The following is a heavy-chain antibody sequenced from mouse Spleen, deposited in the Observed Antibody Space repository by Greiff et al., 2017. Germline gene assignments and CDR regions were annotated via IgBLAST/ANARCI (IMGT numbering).Heavy chain of an antibody. D-gene: IGHD2-14*01. CDR2: IDPENGNT. CDR3: ARNYRYDEWYFDV. J-gene: IGHJ1*01. Sequence: VQLQQSGAELVRPGALVKLSCKASGFNIKDYYMHWVKQRPEQGLEWIGWIDPENGNTIYDPKFQGKASITADTSSNTAYLQLSSLTSEDTAVYYCARNYRYDEWYFDVWGAGTTVTVSS. V-gene: IGHV14-1*02. CDR1: GFNIKDYY.